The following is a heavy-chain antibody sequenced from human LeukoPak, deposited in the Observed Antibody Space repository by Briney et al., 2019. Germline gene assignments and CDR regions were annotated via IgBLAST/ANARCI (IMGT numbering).Heavy chain of an antibody. CDR1: GYTFTGYY. D-gene: IGHD3-10*01. CDR3: ARESSYGSGDNWFDP. V-gene: IGHV1-2*04. J-gene: IGHJ5*02. CDR2: INPNSGGT. Sequence: ASVKVSCKASGYTFTGYYTHWVRQAPGQGLEWMGWINPNSGGTNYAQKFQGWVTMTRDTSISTAYMELSRLRSDDTAVYYCARESSYGSGDNWFDPWGQGTLVTVSS.